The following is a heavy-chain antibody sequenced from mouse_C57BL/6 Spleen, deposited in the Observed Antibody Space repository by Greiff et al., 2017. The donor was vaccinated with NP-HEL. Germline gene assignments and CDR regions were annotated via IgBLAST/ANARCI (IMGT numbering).Heavy chain of an antibody. Sequence: QVQLQQSGAELVRPGPSVKVSCKASGYAFTNYLIEWVKQRPGQGLEWIGVINPGSGGTNYNEKFKGKATLTADKSSSTAYMQLSSLTSEDSAVYFCARRIDYGSFDYWGQGTTLTVSS. CDR3: ARRIDYGSFDY. V-gene: IGHV1-54*01. J-gene: IGHJ2*01. D-gene: IGHD1-1*01. CDR2: INPGSGGT. CDR1: GYAFTNYL.